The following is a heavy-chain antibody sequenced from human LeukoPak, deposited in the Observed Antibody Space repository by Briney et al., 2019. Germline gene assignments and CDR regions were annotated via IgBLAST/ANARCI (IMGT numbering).Heavy chain of an antibody. V-gene: IGHV3-74*01. CDR2: INSDGSST. CDR1: GFTFSSYC. CDR3: ARQYGMATIGTAFDI. J-gene: IGHJ3*02. Sequence: GGSLRLSCAASGFTFSSYCMHWVRQAPGKGLVWVSRINSDGSSTSYADSVKGRFTISRDTAKNTLYLQMNSLRAEDTAVYYCARQYGMATIGTAFDIWGQGTMVTVSS. D-gene: IGHD5-24*01.